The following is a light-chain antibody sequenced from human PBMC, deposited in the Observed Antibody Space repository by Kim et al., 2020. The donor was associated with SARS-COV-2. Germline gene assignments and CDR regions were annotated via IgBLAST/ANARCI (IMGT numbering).Light chain of an antibody. Sequence: EIVMAQSPATLSVSPGERASLSCRASENVGNNVAWYQQRSGQAPRLLFYEASSRVTDIPDRFSGSGSGAEFTLTISSLQSEDFGVYYCQQYNNWPRTFGRGTKVDIK. J-gene: IGKJ4*01. CDR1: ENVGNN. CDR3: QQYNNWPRT. V-gene: IGKV3-15*01. CDR2: EAS.